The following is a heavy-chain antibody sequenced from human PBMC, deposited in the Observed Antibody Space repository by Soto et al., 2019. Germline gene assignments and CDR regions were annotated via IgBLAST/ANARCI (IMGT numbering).Heavy chain of an antibody. Sequence: GGSLRLSCVASGFTVSSNYMSWVRQAPGKGLEWVSIIYSGGSTYYADSVQGRVTISRDNSKNTLDLQMNSLRAEDTAVYYCAREGGGVYCSGGSCYGRYFDYWGQGTLVTVSS. D-gene: IGHD2-15*01. J-gene: IGHJ4*02. CDR2: IYSGGST. CDR3: AREGGGVYCSGGSCYGRYFDY. CDR1: GFTVSSNY. V-gene: IGHV3-53*01.